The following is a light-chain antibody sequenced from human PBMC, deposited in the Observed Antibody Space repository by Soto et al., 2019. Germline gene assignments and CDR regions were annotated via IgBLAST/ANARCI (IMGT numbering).Light chain of an antibody. CDR1: QNVGHN. CDR2: NAS. Sequence: EMVLTQSPATLSLSPGESATLSCSASQNVGHNFAWYQQKSGQPPRLLIHNASSRATGIPARFSGSGSRTDFPLTISSLEPEDSAVYYCQERSRWPRATFGGGTRVEIK. V-gene: IGKV3-11*01. CDR3: QERSRWPRAT. J-gene: IGKJ4*01.